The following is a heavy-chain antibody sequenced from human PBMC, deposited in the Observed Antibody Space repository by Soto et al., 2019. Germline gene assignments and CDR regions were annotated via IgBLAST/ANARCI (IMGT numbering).Heavy chain of an antibody. CDR1: GFPFNDYW. D-gene: IGHD6-6*01. V-gene: IGHV3-7*03. Sequence: GGSLRLSCAASGFPFNDYWMSWVRQAPGKGLEWVANIKQDGSVKYYVDYVKGRFTVSRDNAKSSLYLQMNSLRADDTAVYYCARDQDSRSSNPFRFDSWGQGALVTVPQ. CDR3: ARDQDSRSSNPFRFDS. J-gene: IGHJ4*02. CDR2: IKQDGSVK.